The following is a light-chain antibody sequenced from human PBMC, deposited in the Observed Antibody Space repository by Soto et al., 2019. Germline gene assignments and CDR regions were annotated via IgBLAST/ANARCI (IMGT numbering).Light chain of an antibody. CDR2: DVS. J-gene: IGLJ1*01. CDR3: SSYTSSSNPYV. V-gene: IGLV2-14*01. CDR1: SSDVGGYNY. Sequence: QSVLTQPASVSRSPGQSITISCTGTSSDVGGYNYVSWYQQHPGKAPKLMIYDVSNRPSGVSNRFSGSKSGNTASLTISGLQAEDEAEYYCSSYTSSSNPYVFGNGTKVTVL.